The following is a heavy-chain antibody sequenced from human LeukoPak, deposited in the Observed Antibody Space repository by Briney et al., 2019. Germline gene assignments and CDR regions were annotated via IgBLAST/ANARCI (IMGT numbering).Heavy chain of an antibody. CDR2: INYSGTT. CDR3: AREGSDNTGYPFNWFDP. D-gene: IGHD3-22*01. J-gene: IGHJ5*02. Sequence: PSETLSLTCTVSGGSISSGGYYWSWIRQHPGKGLEWIAYINYSGTTYYNPSLKSRVTISFDTSENQFSLKLSSVVVADTALYYCAREGSDNTGYPFNWFDPWGQGVLVTVSS. V-gene: IGHV4-31*03. CDR1: GGSISSGGYY.